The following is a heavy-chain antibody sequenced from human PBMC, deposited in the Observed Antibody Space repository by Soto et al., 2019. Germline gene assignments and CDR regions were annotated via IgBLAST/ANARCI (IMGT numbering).Heavy chain of an antibody. CDR2: TYYSGST. CDR3: ARVWGGAFDI. Sequence: PSETLSLTCTVSGGSVSSGSYYWSWIRQPPGKGLEWIGYTYYSGSTNYNPSLKSRVTISVDTSKNQFSLKLSSVTAADTAVYYCARVWGGAFDIWGQGTMVTVSS. V-gene: IGHV4-61*01. J-gene: IGHJ3*02. CDR1: GGSVSSGSYY. D-gene: IGHD3-10*01.